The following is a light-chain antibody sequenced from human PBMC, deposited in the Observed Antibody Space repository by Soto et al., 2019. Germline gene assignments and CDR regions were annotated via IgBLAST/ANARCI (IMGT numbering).Light chain of an antibody. CDR1: QTVRSY. CDR2: AAS. J-gene: IGKJ5*01. Sequence: DIQLTQAPSTLSASVGDRVTISCRASQTVRSYLAWYQQKQGKAPKLVIYAASSLQSGVPSRFSGSGYGTDFNLTISSLQTEDFATYYCQQSYSTPITFGQGTRLEIK. V-gene: IGKV1-39*01. CDR3: QQSYSTPIT.